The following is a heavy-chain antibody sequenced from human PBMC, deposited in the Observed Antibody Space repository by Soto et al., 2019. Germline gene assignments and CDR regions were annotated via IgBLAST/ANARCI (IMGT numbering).Heavy chain of an antibody. Sequence: QAQLVQSGVEVKKAGATVKVSCKASGYTFSSYGISWARQAPGQGLEWMGWISDYNGNTQYAQKFQGRVFITTDTATSKAYMELRGLRSDGTAVYFCARERYYSGSGTYSPPRFYGMDVWGQGTTVTVSS. D-gene: IGHD3-10*01. CDR3: ARERYYSGSGTYSPPRFYGMDV. CDR1: GYTFSSYG. J-gene: IGHJ6*02. V-gene: IGHV1-18*01. CDR2: ISDYNGNT.